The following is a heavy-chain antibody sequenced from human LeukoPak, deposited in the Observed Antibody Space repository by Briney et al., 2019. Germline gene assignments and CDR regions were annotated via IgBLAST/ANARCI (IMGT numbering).Heavy chain of an antibody. J-gene: IGHJ4*02. V-gene: IGHV4-38-2*01. D-gene: IGHD6-19*01. CDR2: IYLTVSP. Sequence: WIGNIYLTVSPSYTPSLKSQVTISVDTSKNQFSLKANSVTAADTAVYYCARRHSSGWFYYWGQGTLVTVSS. CDR3: ARRHSSGWFYY.